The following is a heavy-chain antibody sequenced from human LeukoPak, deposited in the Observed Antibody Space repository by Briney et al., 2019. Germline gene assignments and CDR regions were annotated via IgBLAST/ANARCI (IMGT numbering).Heavy chain of an antibody. D-gene: IGHD3-22*01. CDR2: IYYSGST. J-gene: IGHJ4*02. CDR1: GGSISSGDYY. Sequence: SETLSLTCTVSGGSISSGDYYWSWIRQPPGKGLEWIGYIYYSGSTYYNPSLKSRVTISVDTSKNQFSLKLSSVTAADTAVYYCARGYYYDSSGYYFSLFFDYWGQGTLVTVSS. CDR3: ARGYYYDSSGYYFSLFFDY. V-gene: IGHV4-61*08.